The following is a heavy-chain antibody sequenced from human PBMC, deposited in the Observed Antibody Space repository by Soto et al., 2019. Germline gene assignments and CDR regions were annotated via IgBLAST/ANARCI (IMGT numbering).Heavy chain of an antibody. CDR1: GGSFIGYY. J-gene: IGHJ6*02. Sequence: PLETLSLTCAVYGGSFIGYYWSWIRQPPGKGLEWIGEINHSGSTNYNPSLKSRVTISVDTSKNQFSLKLSSVTAADTAVYYCARAVRYSSSPSGYYYGMDVWGQGTTVTVSS. CDR2: INHSGST. D-gene: IGHD6-6*01. V-gene: IGHV4-34*01. CDR3: ARAVRYSSSPSGYYYGMDV.